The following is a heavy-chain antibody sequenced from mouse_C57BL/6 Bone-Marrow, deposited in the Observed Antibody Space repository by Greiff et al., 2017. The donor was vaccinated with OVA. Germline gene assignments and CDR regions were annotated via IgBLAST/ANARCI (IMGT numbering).Heavy chain of an antibody. J-gene: IGHJ2*01. CDR1: GYTFTDYN. V-gene: IGHV1-18*01. CDR3: ARVITTVVAPYFDY. Sequence: VQLKQSGPELVKPGASVKIPCKASGYTFTDYNMDWVKQSHGKSLEWIGDINPNNGGTIYNQKFKGKATLTVDKSSSTAYMELRSLTSEDTAVYYCARVITTVVAPYFDYWGQGTTLTVSS. CDR2: INPNNGGT. D-gene: IGHD1-1*01.